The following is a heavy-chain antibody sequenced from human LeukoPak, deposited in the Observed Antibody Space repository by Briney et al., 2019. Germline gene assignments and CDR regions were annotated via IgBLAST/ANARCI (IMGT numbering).Heavy chain of an antibody. CDR1: GGSISSGGYY. Sequence: SETLSLTCTVSGGSISSGGYYWSWIRQPPGKGLEWIGYIYYSGSTYYNPSLKSRVTISVDTSKNQFSLKLSSVTAADTAVYYCARTDYYGSGSYSYRPYYYGMDVWGQGTTVTVSS. CDR2: IYYSGST. D-gene: IGHD3-10*01. CDR3: ARTDYYGSGSYSYRPYYYGMDV. J-gene: IGHJ6*02. V-gene: IGHV4-30-4*08.